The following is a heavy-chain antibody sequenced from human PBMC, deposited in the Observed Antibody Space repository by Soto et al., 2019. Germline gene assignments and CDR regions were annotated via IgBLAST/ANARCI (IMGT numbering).Heavy chain of an antibody. CDR1: GYTFTSYG. Sequence: QVQLVQSGAEVKKPGASVKVSCKASGYTFTSYGISWVRQAPGQGLEWMGWISAYNGNTNYAQKLRGRVTMTTDTSTSTAYMELRSLRSDDTAVYYCARYGYRGIIAARPGEVGYYYYYGMDVWGQGTTVTVSS. V-gene: IGHV1-18*01. J-gene: IGHJ6*02. CDR2: ISAYNGNT. CDR3: ARYGYRGIIAARPGEVGYYYYYGMDV. D-gene: IGHD6-6*01.